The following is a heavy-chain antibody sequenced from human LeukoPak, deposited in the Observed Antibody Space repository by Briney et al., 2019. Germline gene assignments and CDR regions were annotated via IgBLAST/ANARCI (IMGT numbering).Heavy chain of an antibody. CDR3: ARSFTTVGAFDI. CDR2: ISSSSYT. V-gene: IGHV3-21*05. J-gene: IGHJ3*02. CDR1: GFTFSSYA. Sequence: GGSLRLSCATSGFTFSSYAMTWVRQAPGKGLEWVSYISSSSYTNYADSVKGRFTISRDNAKNSLYLQMNSLRAEDTAVYYCARSFTTVGAFDIWGQGTMVTVSS. D-gene: IGHD4-11*01.